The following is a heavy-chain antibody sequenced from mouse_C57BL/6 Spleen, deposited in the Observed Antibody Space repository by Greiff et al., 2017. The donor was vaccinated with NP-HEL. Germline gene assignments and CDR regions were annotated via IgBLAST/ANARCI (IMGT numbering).Heavy chain of an antibody. Sequence: EVQGVESGGGLVKPGGSLKLSCAASGFTFSSYTMSWVRQTPEKRLEWVATISGGGGNTYYPDSVKGRFTISRDNAKNTLYLQMSSLRSEDTALYYCASYSNYLDYWGQGTTLTVSS. CDR2: ISGGGGNT. V-gene: IGHV5-9*01. CDR3: ASYSNYLDY. CDR1: GFTFSSYT. J-gene: IGHJ2*01. D-gene: IGHD2-5*01.